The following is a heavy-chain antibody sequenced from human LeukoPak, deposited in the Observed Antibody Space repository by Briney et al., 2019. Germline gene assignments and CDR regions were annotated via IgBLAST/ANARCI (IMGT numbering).Heavy chain of an antibody. CDR2: IYYSGNT. D-gene: IGHD3-22*01. CDR1: GGSVNSGSYY. CDR3: ARTRSSGYLTFVY. V-gene: IGHV4-61*01. J-gene: IGHJ4*02. Sequence: SETLSLTCTVSGGSVNSGSYYWSWIRQPPGKGLEWIGYIYYSGNTNYNPSLKSRVTISVDTSKNQFSLRLSSVTAADTAVYYCARTRSSGYLTFVYWGQGILVTVSS.